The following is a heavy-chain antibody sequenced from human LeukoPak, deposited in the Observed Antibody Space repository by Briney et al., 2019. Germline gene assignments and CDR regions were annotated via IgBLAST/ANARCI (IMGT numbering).Heavy chain of an antibody. V-gene: IGHV1-2*06. CDR1: GYTFTGYY. Sequence: ASVKVSCXASGYTFTGYYMHWVRQAPGQGLEWMGRINPNSGGTNYAQKFQGRVTMTRDTSISTAYMELSRLRSDDTAVYYCASLEAAGSNYYYYYYMDVWGKGTTVTVSS. CDR3: ASLEAAGSNYYYYYYMDV. CDR2: INPNSGGT. J-gene: IGHJ6*03. D-gene: IGHD6-13*01.